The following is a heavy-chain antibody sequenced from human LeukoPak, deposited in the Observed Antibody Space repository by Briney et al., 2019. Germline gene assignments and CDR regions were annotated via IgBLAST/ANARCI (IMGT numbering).Heavy chain of an antibody. Sequence: SETLSLTCTVSGGSISSYYWSWIRQPPGKGLEWIGYIYYSGSSNYNPSLKSRVTISLDTPKNHFSLKLRSVTAADTAVYYCARGVYGDYKFDYWGQGTLVTVSS. V-gene: IGHV4-59*12. J-gene: IGHJ4*02. CDR3: ARGVYGDYKFDY. D-gene: IGHD4-17*01. CDR2: IYYSGSS. CDR1: GGSISSYY.